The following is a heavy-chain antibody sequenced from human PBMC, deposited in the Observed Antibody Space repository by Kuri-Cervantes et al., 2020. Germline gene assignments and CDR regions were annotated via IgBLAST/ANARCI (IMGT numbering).Heavy chain of an antibody. Sequence: GGSLRLSCAASGFTFSDYYMSWIRQAPGKGLEWVSYISSSGSTIYYADSVKGRFTISRDNAKNSPYLQMNSLRAEDTAVYYCARDLQPKPPNGDFDYWGQGTLVTVSS. CDR1: GFTFSDYY. V-gene: IGHV3-11*01. CDR3: ARDLQPKPPNGDFDY. J-gene: IGHJ4*02. CDR2: ISSSGSTI. D-gene: IGHD2-8*01.